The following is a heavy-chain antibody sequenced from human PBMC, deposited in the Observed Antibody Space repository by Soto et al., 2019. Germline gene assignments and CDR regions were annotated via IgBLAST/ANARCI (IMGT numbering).Heavy chain of an antibody. D-gene: IGHD2-21*02. CDR1: GYTFTRNW. V-gene: IGHV5-51*01. J-gene: IGHJ3*01. Sequence: GESLKISCKGSGYTFTRNWIGWFRQMPGKGLEWMGIIFPIDSDTRYSPSSQGQVTISADNSISTAYLQWSSLKASDTAIYYCATPGGRDFNAFDVWGQGTMVTVSS. CDR3: ATPGGRDFNAFDV. CDR2: IFPIDSDT.